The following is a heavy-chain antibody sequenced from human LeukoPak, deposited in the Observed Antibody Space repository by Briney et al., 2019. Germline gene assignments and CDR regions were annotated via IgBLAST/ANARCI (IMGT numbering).Heavy chain of an antibody. CDR1: GFTFSSYS. Sequence: GGSLRLSCAASGFTFSSYSMNWVRQAPGKGLEWVSSISSSSSSYIYYADSVKGRFTISRDNAKNSLYLQMNSLRAEDTAVYYCARDRWYYGSGRPRGRRVFDIWGQGTMVTVSS. J-gene: IGHJ3*02. D-gene: IGHD3-10*01. CDR2: ISSSSSSYI. V-gene: IGHV3-21*01. CDR3: ARDRWYYGSGRPRGRRVFDI.